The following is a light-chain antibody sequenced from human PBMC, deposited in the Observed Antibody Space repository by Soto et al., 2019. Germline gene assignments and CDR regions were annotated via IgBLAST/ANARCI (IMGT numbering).Light chain of an antibody. CDR1: QSVSSY. J-gene: IGKJ5*01. Sequence: EVVLTQSPVTLSLSPGERATLSCRASQSVSSYLAWYQQKPGQAPRLLIYDISNRATGIPARFSGSGSGTDFTLTIRSLEPDDFAVYYCQQRNDWQVTFGQGARLEI. V-gene: IGKV3-11*01. CDR3: QQRNDWQVT. CDR2: DIS.